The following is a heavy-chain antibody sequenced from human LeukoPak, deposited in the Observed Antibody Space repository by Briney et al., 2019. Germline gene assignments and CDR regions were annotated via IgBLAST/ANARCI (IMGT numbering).Heavy chain of an antibody. Sequence: ASVKVSCKASGGTFSSYAISWVRQAPGQGLKWMGEIIPIFGTADYAQKFQGRVTIIADKSTSTAYMELSRLRSEDTAVYYCASGEGANTRGWFDPWGQGTLVTVSS. D-gene: IGHD1-26*01. CDR3: ASGEGANTRGWFDP. CDR1: GGTFSSYA. J-gene: IGHJ5*02. V-gene: IGHV1-69*06. CDR2: IIPIFGTA.